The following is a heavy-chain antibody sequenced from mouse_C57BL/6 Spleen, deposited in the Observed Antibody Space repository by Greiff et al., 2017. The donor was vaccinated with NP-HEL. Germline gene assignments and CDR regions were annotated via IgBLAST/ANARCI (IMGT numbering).Heavy chain of an antibody. CDR1: GYTFTSYG. CDR2: IYPRSGNT. CDR3: ASYGYDERVPDY. Sequence: QVQLKESGAELARPGASVKLSCKASGYTFTSYGISWVKQRTGQGLEWIGEIYPRSGNTYYNEKFKGKATLTADKSSSTAYMELRSLTSEDSAVYFCASYGYDERVPDYWGQGTTLTVSS. V-gene: IGHV1-81*01. J-gene: IGHJ2*01. D-gene: IGHD2-2*01.